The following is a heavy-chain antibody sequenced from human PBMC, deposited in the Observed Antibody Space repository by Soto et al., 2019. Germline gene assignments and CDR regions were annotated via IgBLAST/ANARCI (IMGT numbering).Heavy chain of an antibody. V-gene: IGHV1-69*13. Sequence: VKVSCKASGGTFSSYAISWVRQAPGQGLEWMGGIIPIFGTANYAQKFQGRVTITADESTSTAYMELSSLRSEDTAVYYCARVSCTNGVCYKKYYYYYGMDVWGQGTTVTVSS. D-gene: IGHD2-8*01. CDR2: IIPIFGTA. J-gene: IGHJ6*02. CDR3: ARVSCTNGVCYKKYYYYYGMDV. CDR1: GGTFSSYA.